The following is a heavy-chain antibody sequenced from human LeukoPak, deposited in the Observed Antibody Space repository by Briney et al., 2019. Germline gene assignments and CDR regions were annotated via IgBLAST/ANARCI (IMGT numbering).Heavy chain of an antibody. CDR3: ARVYYSSSYDYWYFDL. D-gene: IGHD6-13*01. J-gene: IGHJ2*01. CDR1: GSSFSGYY. Sequence: PSETLSLTCAVYGSSFSGYYCSWIRQSPGKGLEWIGDVNHLSGSTNYNPSLKSRVTISVDTSKNQFSLKLSSVTAADTAVYYCARVYYSSSYDYWYFDLWGRGTLVTVSS. V-gene: IGHV4-34*01. CDR2: VNHLSGST.